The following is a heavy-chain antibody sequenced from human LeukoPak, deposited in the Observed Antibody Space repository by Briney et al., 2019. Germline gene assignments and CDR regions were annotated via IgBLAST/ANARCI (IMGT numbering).Heavy chain of an antibody. V-gene: IGHV4-4*07. CDR3: ARDSTRGVRFLEWLSWNWFDP. Sequence: SETLSLTCAVSLGSINNYYWSWIRQPAGKGLEWIGRIYKSGTTYYSPSLKSRVTMSIDTSKNQFSMQLSSVTAADTAVYYCARDSTRGVRFLEWLSWNWFDPWGQGTLVTVSS. CDR2: IYKSGTT. D-gene: IGHD3-3*01. J-gene: IGHJ5*02. CDR1: LGSINNYY.